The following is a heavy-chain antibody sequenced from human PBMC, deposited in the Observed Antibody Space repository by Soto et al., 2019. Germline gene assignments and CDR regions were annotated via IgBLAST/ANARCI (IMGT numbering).Heavy chain of an antibody. CDR2: IKQDGSEK. V-gene: IGHV3-7*01. CDR1: GFTFSSYW. Sequence: GGSLRLSCAASGFTFSSYWMSWVRQAPGKGLEWVANIKQDGSEKYYVDSVKGRFTISRDNAKNSLYLQMNSLRAEDTAVYYCAREGQLLYYYYYYGMDVWGQGTTVTVSS. J-gene: IGHJ6*02. CDR3: AREGQLLYYYYYYGMDV. D-gene: IGHD2-2*01.